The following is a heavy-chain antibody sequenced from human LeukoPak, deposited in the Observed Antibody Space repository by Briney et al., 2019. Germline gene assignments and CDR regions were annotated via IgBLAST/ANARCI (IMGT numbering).Heavy chain of an antibody. CDR2: ISGDGSVT. CDR3: VRGLLGSYFDS. J-gene: IGHJ4*02. CDR1: GFTLSTYW. Sequence: PGGSLRLSCAASGFTLSTYWMHWVRQVPGTGLVWVSRISGDGSVTTFADFAEGRFTISRDNAKNTLYLQMNSLRAEDTAVYHCVRGLLGSYFDSWGRGTLVTVSS. D-gene: IGHD3-10*01. V-gene: IGHV3-74*01.